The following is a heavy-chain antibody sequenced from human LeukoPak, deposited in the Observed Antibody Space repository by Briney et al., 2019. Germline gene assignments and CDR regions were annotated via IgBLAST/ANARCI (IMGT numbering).Heavy chain of an antibody. J-gene: IGHJ4*02. V-gene: IGHV1-3*01. D-gene: IGHD6-19*01. CDR3: ARPLAVAGFDY. Sequence: ASVNVSCKASGGTFSSYAISWVRQAPGQGLEWMGWINAGNGYTKYSQKFQGRVTITRDTSASTAYMELSSLRSEDTAVYFCARPLAVAGFDYWGQGTLVTVSS. CDR1: GGTFSSYA. CDR2: INAGNGYT.